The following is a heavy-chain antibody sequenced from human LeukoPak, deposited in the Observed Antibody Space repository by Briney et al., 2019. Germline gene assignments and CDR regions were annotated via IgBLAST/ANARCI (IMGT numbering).Heavy chain of an antibody. Sequence: SETLSLTCTVSGGSISSYYWSWIRQPAGKGLEWIGRIYTSGSTNYNPSLKSRVTMSVDKSKKQFSLKLSSVTAADTAVYYCARGFSDGSGSWSRHWFDPWGQGTLVPVSS. J-gene: IGHJ5*02. CDR3: ARGFSDGSGSWSRHWFDP. V-gene: IGHV4-4*07. D-gene: IGHD3-10*01. CDR1: GGSISSYY. CDR2: IYTSGST.